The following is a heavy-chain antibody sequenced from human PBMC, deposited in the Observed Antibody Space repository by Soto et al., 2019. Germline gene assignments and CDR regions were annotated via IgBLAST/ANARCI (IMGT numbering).Heavy chain of an antibody. J-gene: IGHJ3*02. CDR1: GYTFTSYY. CDR3: ARDGRVQDAFDI. V-gene: IGHV1-46*01. CDR2: INPSGGST. Sequence: SVKVSCKESGYTFTSYYMHCVRQAPGQGLEWMGIINPSGGSTSYAQKFQGRVTMTRDTSTSTVYMELSSLRSEDTAVYYCARDGRVQDAFDIWGQGTRVTVS.